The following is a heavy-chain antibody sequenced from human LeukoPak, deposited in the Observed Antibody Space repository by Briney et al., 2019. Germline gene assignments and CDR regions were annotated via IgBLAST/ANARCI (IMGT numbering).Heavy chain of an antibody. V-gene: IGHV4-61*02. CDR2: IYTSGST. Sequence: PSQTLSLTCTVSGGSISSGSYYWSWIRQPAGKGLEWIGRIYTSGSTNYNPSLKSRVTISVDTSKNQFSLKLSSVTAADTAVYYCAREYGGNSDKADYWGQGTLVTVSS. CDR1: GGSISSGSYY. D-gene: IGHD4-23*01. J-gene: IGHJ4*02. CDR3: AREYGGNSDKADY.